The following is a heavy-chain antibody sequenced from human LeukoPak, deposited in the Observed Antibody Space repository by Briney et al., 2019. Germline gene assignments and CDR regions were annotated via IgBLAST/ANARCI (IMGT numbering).Heavy chain of an antibody. CDR2: ISSSSSYI. D-gene: IGHD4-23*01. CDR1: GFTFSSYS. V-gene: IGHV3-21*03. CDR3: ARARGSTVVTPWHAFDI. J-gene: IGHJ3*02. Sequence: GGSLRLSCAASGFTFSSYSMNWVRQAPGKGLEWVSSISSSSSYIYYADSVKGRFTISRDNAKNSLYLQMNSLRAEDTAVYYCARARGSTVVTPWHAFDIWGQGTMVTVPS.